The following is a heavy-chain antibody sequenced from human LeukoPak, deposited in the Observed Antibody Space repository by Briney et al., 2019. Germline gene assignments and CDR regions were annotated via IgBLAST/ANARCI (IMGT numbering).Heavy chain of an antibody. D-gene: IGHD1-26*01. CDR2: ITSSSSYI. Sequence: GGSLRLSCAASGFTFSSYNMNWVRQAPGKGLEWVSSITSSSSYIYYADSVKGRFTISRDIAKNSLYLQMDSLRVEDTAEYYCARDPYSGNYGAYYYYYMDVWGKGTTVTISS. CDR1: GFTFSSYN. J-gene: IGHJ6*03. CDR3: ARDPYSGNYGAYYYYYMDV. V-gene: IGHV3-21*06.